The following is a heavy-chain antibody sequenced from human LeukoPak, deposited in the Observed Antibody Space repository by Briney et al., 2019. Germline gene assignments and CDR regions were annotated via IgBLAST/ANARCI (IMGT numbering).Heavy chain of an antibody. Sequence: GGSLRLSCAASGFTFSSYGMHWVRQAPGKGLEWVAVISYDGSNKYYADSVKGRFTISRDNSKNTLYLQMNSLRAEDTAVYYCAKDYSGSYDYYYYGMDVWGQGTTVTVSS. J-gene: IGHJ6*02. V-gene: IGHV3-30*18. CDR1: GFTFSSYG. D-gene: IGHD1-26*01. CDR2: ISYDGSNK. CDR3: AKDYSGSYDYYYYGMDV.